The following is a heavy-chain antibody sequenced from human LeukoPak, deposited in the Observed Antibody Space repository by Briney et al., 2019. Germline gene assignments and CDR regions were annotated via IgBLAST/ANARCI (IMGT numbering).Heavy chain of an antibody. Sequence: GGSLRLSCAASGFTFSSYSMNWVRQAPGKGLEWVSSISSSSSYIYYADSVKGRFTISRDNAKNSLYLQMNSLRAEDTALYYCARAGHHGGWNESAFDYWGQGTLVTVSS. V-gene: IGHV3-21*04. CDR2: ISSSSSYI. CDR3: ARAGHHGGWNESAFDY. J-gene: IGHJ4*02. CDR1: GFTFSSYS. D-gene: IGHD1-1*01.